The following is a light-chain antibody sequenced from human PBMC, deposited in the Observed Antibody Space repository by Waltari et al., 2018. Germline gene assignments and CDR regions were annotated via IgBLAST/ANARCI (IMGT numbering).Light chain of an antibody. CDR2: DVS. Sequence: QSALTHPAPVSGSPGQSTTIPCTGTSSHVGGYNYVSWYQPHPGKAPKLMIYDVSNRPSGVSNRFSGSKSGNTASLTISGLQAEDEADYYCSSYTSSSTLEIGGGTKLTVL. CDR1: SSHVGGYNY. CDR3: SSYTSSSTLE. V-gene: IGLV2-14*01. J-gene: IGLJ2*01.